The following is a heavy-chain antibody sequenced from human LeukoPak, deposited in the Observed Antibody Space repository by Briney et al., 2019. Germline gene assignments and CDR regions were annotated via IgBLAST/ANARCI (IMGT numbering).Heavy chain of an antibody. Sequence: ASETLSLTCAVYGRSISSYYRSWIRQPPGKGLESIGYIYYSGSTNYNPALKRRGTVSINTSKNQFFLKLSSVPAADTAVYYCGSNNYNTSLKSRVPVSVDTSKNHFSLKLSYVTAADTAVYYCARTVGVTTRRVYWYFDLWGRGTLVTVSS. V-gene: IGHV4-59*01. D-gene: IGHD3-10*01. CDR2: IYYSGST. J-gene: IGHJ2*01. CDR3: GSNNYNTSLKSRVPVSVDTSKNHFSLKLSYVTAADTAVYYCARTVGVTTRRVYWYFDL. CDR1: GRSISSYY.